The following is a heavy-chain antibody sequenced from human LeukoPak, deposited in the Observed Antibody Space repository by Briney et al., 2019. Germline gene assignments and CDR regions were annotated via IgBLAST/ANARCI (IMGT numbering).Heavy chain of an antibody. V-gene: IGHV3-30*03. CDR1: GFTFSSYG. J-gene: IGHJ4*02. CDR3: ARERALGTYFDY. Sequence: PGGSLRLSCAASGFTFSSYGMHWVRQAPGKGLEWVAVISYDGSNKYYADSVKGRFTISRDNSKNSLYLQMNSLRAEDTAVYYCARERALGTYFDYWGQGTLVTVSS. CDR2: ISYDGSNK.